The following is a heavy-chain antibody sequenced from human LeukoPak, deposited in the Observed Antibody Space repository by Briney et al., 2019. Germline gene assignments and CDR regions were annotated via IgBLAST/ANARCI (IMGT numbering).Heavy chain of an antibody. J-gene: IGHJ4*02. CDR1: GFTFSSYS. CDR3: ASRQDIVLGPDY. CDR2: IGSSSSYI. D-gene: IGHD2-8*01. Sequence: GGSLRLSCAASGFTFSSYSMNWVRQAPGKGLEWVSSIGSSSSYIYYADSVKGRFTISRDNAKNSMYLQMNSLRAEDTAVYYCASRQDIVLGPDYWGQGTLVTVSS. V-gene: IGHV3-21*01.